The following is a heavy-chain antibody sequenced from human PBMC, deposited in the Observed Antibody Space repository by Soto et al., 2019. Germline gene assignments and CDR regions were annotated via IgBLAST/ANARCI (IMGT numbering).Heavy chain of an antibody. D-gene: IGHD3-3*01. CDR3: AKMQTIFEAEIDY. J-gene: IGHJ4*02. CDR2: ISGSGGST. CDR1: GFTFSSYA. Sequence: GPLRLSCAASGFTFSSYAMSWVRQAPGKGLEWVSAISGSGGSTYYADSVKGRFTISRDNSKNTLYLQMNSLRAEDTAVYYCAKMQTIFEAEIDYWGQGTLVTVYS. V-gene: IGHV3-23*01.